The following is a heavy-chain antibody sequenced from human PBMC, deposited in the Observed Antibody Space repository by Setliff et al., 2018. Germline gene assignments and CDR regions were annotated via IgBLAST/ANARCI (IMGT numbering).Heavy chain of an antibody. Sequence: SETLSLTCTVSGGSISSYYWSWIRQPAGKGLEWIGHIYTTGSTNYNPSLKSRVTLSVDTSKNQFSLKLTSVTAADTAIYYCARTPYYYDTAGYDLWGQGTLVTVSS. CDR3: ARTPYYYDTAGYDL. J-gene: IGHJ5*02. V-gene: IGHV4-4*07. D-gene: IGHD3-22*01. CDR1: GGSISSYY. CDR2: IYTTGST.